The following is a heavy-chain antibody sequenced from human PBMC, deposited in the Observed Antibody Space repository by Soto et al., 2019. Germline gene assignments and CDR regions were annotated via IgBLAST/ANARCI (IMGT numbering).Heavy chain of an antibody. D-gene: IGHD3-3*01. CDR1: GFTFDDYA. Sequence: EVQLMESGGGLVQPGRSLRLSCAASGFTFDDYAMHWVRQAPGKGLEWVSGISWNGGSIHYADSVKGRFTISRDNAKSSLLLQMNSLRAEDTAFYYCAKEMVQYDFWSGYQKWGQGTLVTVSS. CDR2: ISWNGGSI. CDR3: AKEMVQYDFWSGYQK. V-gene: IGHV3-9*01. J-gene: IGHJ4*02.